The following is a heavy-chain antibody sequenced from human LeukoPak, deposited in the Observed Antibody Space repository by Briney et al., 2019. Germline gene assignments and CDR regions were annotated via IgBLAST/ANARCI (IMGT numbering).Heavy chain of an antibody. CDR1: GGTFSSYA. CDR3: ARDRDSIAVAGSPRYFDY. CDR2: ISGYNGKT. D-gene: IGHD6-19*01. Sequence: ASVKVSCKASGGTFSSYAISWVRQAPGQGLEWMGWISGYNGKTDFAQKVQGRLTMTTDASTNTAYMELRSLTSDDTAVYYCARDRDSIAVAGSPRYFDYWGQGTLVTVSS. J-gene: IGHJ4*02. V-gene: IGHV1-18*01.